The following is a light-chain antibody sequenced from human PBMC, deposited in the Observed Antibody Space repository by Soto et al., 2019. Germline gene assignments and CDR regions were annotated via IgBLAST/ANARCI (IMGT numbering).Light chain of an antibody. CDR1: SSDVGLYDY. Sequence: QSALTQPASVCVSPGQSITISCTGTSSDVGLYDYVSWYQQHPGKAPQLMIYAVSNRPSGVSNRFSASKSGNTASLFISGLQAEDEADYYCSSYTSDSSYVFGSGTKVTVL. CDR3: SSYTSDSSYV. J-gene: IGLJ1*01. V-gene: IGLV2-14*01. CDR2: AVS.